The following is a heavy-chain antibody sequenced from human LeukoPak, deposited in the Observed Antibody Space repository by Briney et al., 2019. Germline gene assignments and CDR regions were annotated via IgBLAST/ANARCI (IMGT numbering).Heavy chain of an antibody. CDR3: ARVDLRAAYFDY. J-gene: IGHJ4*02. V-gene: IGHV4-4*07. CDR2: IYTSGST. CDR1: GGSISSYY. Sequence: SETLSLTCTVAGGSISSYYWSWIRQPAGKGLEWIGRIYTSGSTGYNPSLKSRVTMSVDTSKNQFSLKLSSVTAADTAVYYCARVDLRAAYFDYWGQGTLVTVSS. D-gene: IGHD2-15*01.